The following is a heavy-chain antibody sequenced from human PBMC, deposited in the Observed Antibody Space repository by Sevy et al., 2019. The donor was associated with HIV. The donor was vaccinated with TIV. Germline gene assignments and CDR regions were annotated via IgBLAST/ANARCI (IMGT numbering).Heavy chain of an antibody. Sequence: GGSLRLSCAASGFSFSIYWMHWVRQVPGKGLAWVSRINSDGSSTTYADSVKGRFTFSRDNAKNTLFLQMNSLRVEETAVYYCVREGVGGYSYGFDYWGQGTLVTVSS. CDR1: GFSFSIYW. J-gene: IGHJ4*02. CDR3: VREGVGGYSYGFDY. D-gene: IGHD5-18*01. V-gene: IGHV3-74*03. CDR2: INSDGSST.